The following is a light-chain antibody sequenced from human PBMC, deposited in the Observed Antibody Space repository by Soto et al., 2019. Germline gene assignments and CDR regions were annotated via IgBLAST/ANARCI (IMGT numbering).Light chain of an antibody. V-gene: IGLV1-40*01. CDR3: QSYDNSLSAYV. Sequence: QSVLTQPPSVSVAPGQRVTFSCTGSSSNIGAGSDVHWYQQLPGTAPKLLIFANNNRPSGVPDRFSGSKSGTSASLAITGLQADDEADYYCQSYDNSLSAYVFGTGTKVTVL. CDR1: SSNIGAGSD. CDR2: ANN. J-gene: IGLJ1*01.